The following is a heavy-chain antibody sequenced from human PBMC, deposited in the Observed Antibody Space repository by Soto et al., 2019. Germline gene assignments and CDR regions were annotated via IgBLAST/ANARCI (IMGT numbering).Heavy chain of an antibody. V-gene: IGHV4-34*01. CDR1: GGSFSGYY. J-gene: IGHJ4*02. D-gene: IGHD2-8*01. Sequence: SETLSLTCAVYGGSFSGYYWSWIRQPPGKGLEWIGEINHSGSTNYNPSLKSRVTISVDTSKNQFSLKLSSVTAADTAVYYCARGVIMLFDYWGQGTLVTVSS. CDR2: INHSGST. CDR3: ARGVIMLFDY.